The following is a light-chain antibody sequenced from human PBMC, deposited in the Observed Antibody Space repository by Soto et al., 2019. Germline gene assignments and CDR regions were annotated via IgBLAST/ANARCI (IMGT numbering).Light chain of an antibody. CDR2: AVS. CDR3: SSYTRDSSYV. CDR1: SSDVGLYDY. Sequence: QSVLTQPASVSGSPGQSITISCTGTSSDVGLYDYVSWYQQHPGKAPQLMIYAVSNRPSGVSNRFSASKSGNTASLFISGLQAEDEADYYCSSYTRDSSYVLGYGTKVTVL. J-gene: IGLJ1*01. V-gene: IGLV2-14*01.